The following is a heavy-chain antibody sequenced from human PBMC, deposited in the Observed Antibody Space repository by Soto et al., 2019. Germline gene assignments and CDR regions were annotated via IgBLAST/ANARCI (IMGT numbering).Heavy chain of an antibody. CDR2: IGTAGDT. V-gene: IGHV3-13*01. CDR3: ARCSRETADAFDI. J-gene: IGHJ3*02. CDR1: GFTFSSYD. D-gene: IGHD2-15*01. Sequence: EVQLVESGGGLVQPGGSLRLSCAASGFTFSSYDMHWVRQATGKGLEWVSAIGTAGDTYYPGSVKGRFTISRENAKNSLYLRMNSLRAGDTAVYYCARCSRETADAFDIWGQGTMVTVSS.